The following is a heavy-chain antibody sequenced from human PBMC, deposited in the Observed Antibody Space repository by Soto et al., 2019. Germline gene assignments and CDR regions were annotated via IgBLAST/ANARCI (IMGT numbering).Heavy chain of an antibody. CDR2: ISSSSSTI. Sequence: GGSLRLSCAASGFTFSSYSMNWVRQAPGKGLEWVSYISSSSSTIYYADSVKGRFTISRDNAKNSLYLQMNSLRAEDTAVYYCASEAPYGDNYYYYYYMDVWGKGTTVTVSS. CDR3: ASEAPYGDNYYYYYYMDV. V-gene: IGHV3-48*01. CDR1: GFTFSSYS. D-gene: IGHD4-17*01. J-gene: IGHJ6*03.